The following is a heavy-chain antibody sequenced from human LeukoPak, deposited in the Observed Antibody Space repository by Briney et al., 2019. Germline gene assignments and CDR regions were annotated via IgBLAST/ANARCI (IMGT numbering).Heavy chain of an antibody. CDR3: AREGIAVAGSGDFDY. Sequence: ASVKVSCKASGYTFTGYYMHWVRQAPGQGLEWMGWINPNSGGTNYAQKFQGRVTMTRDTSISTAYMELSRLRSDDTAVYYCAREGIAVAGSGDFDYWGQGTLVTVSS. J-gene: IGHJ4*02. CDR2: INPNSGGT. V-gene: IGHV1-2*02. CDR1: GYTFTGYY. D-gene: IGHD6-19*01.